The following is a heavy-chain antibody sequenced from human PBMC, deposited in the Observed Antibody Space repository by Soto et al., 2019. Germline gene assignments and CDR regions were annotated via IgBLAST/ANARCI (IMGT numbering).Heavy chain of an antibody. CDR3: ARVDRSSSWYVDY. CDR1: GFTFSSYG. V-gene: IGHV3-30*03. CDR2: ISYAGSNK. D-gene: IGHD6-13*01. J-gene: IGHJ4*02. Sequence: PGGSLRLSCAASGFTFSSYGMHWVRQAPGKGLEWVAVISYAGSNKNYADSVKGRFTISRDTAKNTLYLQMNSLRVEDTAVYYCARVDRSSSWYVDYWGQGTLVTVSS.